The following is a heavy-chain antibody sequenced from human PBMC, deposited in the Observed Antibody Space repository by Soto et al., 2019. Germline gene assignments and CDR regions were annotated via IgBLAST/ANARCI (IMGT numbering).Heavy chain of an antibody. CDR1: GYTFTSYA. CDR2: INAGNGNT. J-gene: IGHJ4*02. Sequence: QVQLVQSGAEVKKPGASVKVSCKASGYTFTSYAMHWVRQAPGQRLEWMGWINAGNGNTKYSQKFQGRVTITRDTAASTAYMELSSLRSEDTAVYYCARDRVVGATIFDYWGQGTLVTVSS. V-gene: IGHV1-3*01. CDR3: ARDRVVGATIFDY. D-gene: IGHD2-15*01.